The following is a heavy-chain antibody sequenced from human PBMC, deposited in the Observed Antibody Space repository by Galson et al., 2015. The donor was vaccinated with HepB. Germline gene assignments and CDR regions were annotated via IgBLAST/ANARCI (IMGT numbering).Heavy chain of an antibody. CDR1: GFTFSAYD. CDR2: ITTSSSYI. Sequence: SLRLSCAASGFTFSAYDMYWVRQAPGKGLEWVSSITTSSSYIYYADSMRGRFTISRDNAKNSLFLQMDSLRAEDTAVYYCAKAGGNRAGCYLRYSWTGAGGQGTLVTVSS. D-gene: IGHD4-23*01. J-gene: IGHJ4*02. CDR3: AKAGGNRAGCYLRYSWTGA. V-gene: IGHV3-21*06.